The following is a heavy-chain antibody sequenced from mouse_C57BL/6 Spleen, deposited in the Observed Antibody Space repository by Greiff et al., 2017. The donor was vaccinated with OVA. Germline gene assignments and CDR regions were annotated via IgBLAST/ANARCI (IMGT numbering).Heavy chain of an antibody. CDR1: GYTFTTYW. V-gene: IGHV1-63*01. J-gene: IGHJ4*01. CDR2: IYPGGGYT. CDR3: ARSEAMDY. Sequence: QVQLKESGAELVRPGTSVKMSCKASGYTFTTYWIGWAKQRPGHGLEWIGDIYPGGGYTNYNEKFKGKATLTADKSSSTAYMQFSSLTSEDSAIYYCARSEAMDYWGQGTSVTVSS.